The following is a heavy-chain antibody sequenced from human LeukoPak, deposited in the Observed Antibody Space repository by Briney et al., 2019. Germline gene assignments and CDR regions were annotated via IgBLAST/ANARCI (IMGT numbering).Heavy chain of an antibody. V-gene: IGHV3-9*01. CDR1: GFTFDDYA. J-gene: IGHJ4*02. Sequence: PGGSLRLSCAASGFTFDDYAMHWVRQAPGKGLEWVSGISWSSGSIGYADSVKGRFTISRDNAKNSLYLQMNSLRAEDTALYYCAKASDGYSYGRPLDYWGQGTLVTVSS. CDR3: AKASDGYSYGRPLDY. D-gene: IGHD5-18*01. CDR2: ISWSSGSI.